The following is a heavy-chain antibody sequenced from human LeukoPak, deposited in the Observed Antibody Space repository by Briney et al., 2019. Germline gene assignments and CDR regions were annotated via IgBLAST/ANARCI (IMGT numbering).Heavy chain of an antibody. D-gene: IGHD3-10*01. J-gene: IGHJ3*02. V-gene: IGHV3-74*01. CDR1: GFTFSSCW. CDR3: ARGYGSGSYHDAFDI. CDR2: INSDGSST. Sequence: GGSLRLSCAASGFTFSSCWMHWVRQAPGKGLVWVSRINSDGSSTSYADSVKGRFTISRDNAKNTLYLQMNSLRAEDTAVYYCARGYGSGSYHDAFDIWGQGTMVTVSS.